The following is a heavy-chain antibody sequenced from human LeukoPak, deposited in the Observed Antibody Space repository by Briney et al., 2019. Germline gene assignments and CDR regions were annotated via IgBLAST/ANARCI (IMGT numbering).Heavy chain of an antibody. Sequence: PGGSLRLSCTTSGFTFTKYAMSWVRQAPGKGLEWVSGISGSGGSRDYADSVKGRFTISRDNAKNSLYLQMNSLRAEDTAVYYCAREDTTIDAFDIWGQGTMVTVSS. CDR2: ISGSGGSR. J-gene: IGHJ3*02. V-gene: IGHV3-23*01. CDR3: AREDTTIDAFDI. CDR1: GFTFTKYA. D-gene: IGHD2-15*01.